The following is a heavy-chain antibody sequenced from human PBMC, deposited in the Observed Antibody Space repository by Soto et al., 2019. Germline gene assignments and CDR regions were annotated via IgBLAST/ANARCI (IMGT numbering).Heavy chain of an antibody. V-gene: IGHV1-18*01. CDR3: ARVYNRRVRGLIDHFDD. D-gene: IGHD3-10*01. CDR2: ISAYNGNT. Sequence: QVQLVQSGAEVKKPGASVKVSCRASGYTFTSHGISWVRQAPGQGLAWMGWISAYNGNTNYAQTLKGRVTMTTDTSTSTAYMELRSLRSDDTAVYYCARVYNRRVRGLIDHFDDWGQGTLVTVSS. CDR1: GYTFTSHG. J-gene: IGHJ4*02.